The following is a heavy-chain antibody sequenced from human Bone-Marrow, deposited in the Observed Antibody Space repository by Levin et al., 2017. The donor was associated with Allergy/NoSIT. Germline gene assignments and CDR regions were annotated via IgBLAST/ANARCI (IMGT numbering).Heavy chain of an antibody. V-gene: IGHV3-53*01. CDR3: ARGLVATIFAFDY. Sequence: GASVKVSCAASGFTVSSNYMSWVRQTPGKGLEWVSVIYSGGSTYYADSVKGRFTISRDNSKNTLYLQMNSLRAEDTAVYYCARGLVATIFAFDYWGQGTLVTVSS. D-gene: IGHD5-12*01. CDR2: IYSGGST. CDR1: GFTVSSNY. J-gene: IGHJ4*02.